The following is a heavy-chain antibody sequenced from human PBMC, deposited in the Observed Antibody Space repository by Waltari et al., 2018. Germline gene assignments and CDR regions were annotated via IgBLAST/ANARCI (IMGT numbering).Heavy chain of an antibody. CDR1: GDSVSSSYW. CDR3: ARDRGRGLYLDT. CDR2: VHGSGRA. D-gene: IGHD2-15*01. Sequence: QLQESGPGLMKPSRTLSLSCAVSGDSVSSSYWWSWVRQSPQTGLEWIGQVHGSGRANYNPSFASRVTVSLDTSNNQFSLEVTSATAADTAVYFCARDRGRGLYLDTWGPGTLVTVSP. J-gene: IGHJ4*02. V-gene: IGHV4-4*02.